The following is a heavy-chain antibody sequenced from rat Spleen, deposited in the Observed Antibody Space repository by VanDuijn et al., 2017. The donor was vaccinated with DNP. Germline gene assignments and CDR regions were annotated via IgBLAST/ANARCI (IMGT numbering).Heavy chain of an antibody. Sequence: EVQLVESDGGLVQPGRSLKLSCAASGFTFSNYYMAWVRQAPTKGLEWVASISSTGDNTYYSDSVKGRFSLSRDNAKSTLYLQVNSLRSEDTATYYCARQELRRLYWFAYWGQGTLVAVSP. CDR2: ISSTGDNT. CDR3: ARQELRRLYWFAY. J-gene: IGHJ3*01. CDR1: GFTFSNYY. D-gene: IGHD1-11*01. V-gene: IGHV5-25*01.